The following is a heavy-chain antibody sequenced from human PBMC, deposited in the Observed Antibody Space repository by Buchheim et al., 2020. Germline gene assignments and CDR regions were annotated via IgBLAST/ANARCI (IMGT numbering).Heavy chain of an antibody. D-gene: IGHD3-22*01. J-gene: IGHJ3*02. V-gene: IGHV1-69*01. CDR3: ARALYYYDSSGFMTLDAFVI. CDR2: IIPIFATT. Sequence: QVQLVQSGAEVKKPGSSVTVSCKASGGTFSSYAISWVRQAPGQGLEWMGGIIPIFATTSYAQKLQNSVTINPDESTTTAYMELSSLRSEDTAAYYCARALYYYDSSGFMTLDAFVIWGQGT. CDR1: GGTFSSYA.